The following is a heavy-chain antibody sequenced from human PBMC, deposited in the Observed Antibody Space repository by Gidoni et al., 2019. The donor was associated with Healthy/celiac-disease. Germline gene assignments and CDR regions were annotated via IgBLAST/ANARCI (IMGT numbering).Heavy chain of an antibody. CDR3: ANIPYYDILTGSRVDI. CDR2: ISGSGGST. CDR1: GFTFSSYA. V-gene: IGHV3-23*04. Sequence: EVQLVESGGGLVQPGGSLRLSCAASGFTFSSYAMSWVRQAPGKGLGWVSAISGSGGSTYYADSVKGRFTISRDNSKNTLYLQMNSLRAEDTAVYYCANIPYYDILTGSRVDIWGQGTMVTVSS. J-gene: IGHJ3*02. D-gene: IGHD3-9*01.